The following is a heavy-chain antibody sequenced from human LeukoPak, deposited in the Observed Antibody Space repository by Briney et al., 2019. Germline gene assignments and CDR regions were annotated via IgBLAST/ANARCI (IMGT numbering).Heavy chain of an antibody. CDR2: ISAYNGNT. D-gene: IGHD2-2*01. Sequence: PGASVKVSCKASGYTFASYGISWVRQAPGQGLEWMGWISAYNGNTNYAQKLQGRVTMTTDTSTSTAYMELRSLRSDDTAVYYCARDRLGGIVVPAAMPGFYYYYGMDVWGQGTTVTVSS. CDR1: GYTFASYG. J-gene: IGHJ6*02. CDR3: ARDRLGGIVVPAAMPGFYYYYGMDV. V-gene: IGHV1-18*01.